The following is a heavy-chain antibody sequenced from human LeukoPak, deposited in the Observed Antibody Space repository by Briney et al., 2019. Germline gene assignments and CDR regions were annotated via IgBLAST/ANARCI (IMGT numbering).Heavy chain of an antibody. D-gene: IGHD3-22*01. V-gene: IGHV3-23*01. CDR3: AKRGVVIRVILVGFHKEAYYFDS. CDR1: GITLSNYG. CDR2: ISDSGGRT. Sequence: GGSLRLSWAVSGITLSNYGMSWVRQAPGKGLEWVAGISDSGGRTKYADSVKGRFTISRDNPKNTLYLQMNSLRAEDTAVYFCAKRGVVIRVILVGFHKEAYYFDSWGQGALVTVSS. J-gene: IGHJ4*02.